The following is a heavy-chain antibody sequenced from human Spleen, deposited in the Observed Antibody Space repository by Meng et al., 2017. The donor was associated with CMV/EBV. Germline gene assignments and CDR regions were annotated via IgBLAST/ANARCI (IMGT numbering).Heavy chain of an antibody. Sequence: GESLKISCTASGFTFRNYWMSWVRQAPGKGLEWVANIKQDGSEKYYAGSVQGRFTISRDNAKNSLILHMNSLTAEDTALYYCARHRPLQEYYYYYYGMDVWGQGTTFPFSS. D-gene: IGHD5-24*01. CDR2: IKQDGSEK. V-gene: IGHV3-7*01. CDR1: GFTFRNYW. CDR3: ARHRPLQEYYYYYYGMDV. J-gene: IGHJ6*02.